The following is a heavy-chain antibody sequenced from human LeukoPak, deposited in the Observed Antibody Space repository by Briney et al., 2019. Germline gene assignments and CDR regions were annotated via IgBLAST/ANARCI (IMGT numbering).Heavy chain of an antibody. CDR2: IYYSGST. J-gene: IGHJ4*01. CDR1: GGSISSSSYY. Sequence: SETLSLTCTVSGGSISSSSYYWGWIRQPPGKGLEWIGSIYYSGSTYYNPSLKSRVTISVDTSKNQFSLKLSSVTAADTAVYYCARVSNGDSSGFGSFGFWGHGTLVTVSS. D-gene: IGHD6-19*01. CDR3: ARVSNGDSSGFGSFGF. V-gene: IGHV4-39*01.